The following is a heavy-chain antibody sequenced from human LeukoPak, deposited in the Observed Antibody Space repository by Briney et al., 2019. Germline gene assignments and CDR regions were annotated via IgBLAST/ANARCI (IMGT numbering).Heavy chain of an antibody. D-gene: IGHD2-2*02. CDR2: ISSDGDAT. CDR3: ARADCSSSSCYTVAH. V-gene: IGHV3-64*01. J-gene: IGHJ1*01. CDR1: GFPLNSYA. Sequence: WGALRLSFAASGFPLNSYALQKGRPAPGGGGEYVSGISSDGDATYYANSVKERFIISRDNSRNMLYLQMGRLRPEDMAVYYCARADCSSSSCYTVAHWGQGTLVTVSS.